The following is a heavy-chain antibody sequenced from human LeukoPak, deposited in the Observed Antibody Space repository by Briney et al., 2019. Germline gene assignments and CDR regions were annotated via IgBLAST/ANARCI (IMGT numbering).Heavy chain of an antibody. Sequence: SQTLSLTCTVSGGSISSGGYYWSWIRQPAGKGLEWIGRIYTSGSTNYNPSLKSRVTISVDTSKNQFSLKLSSVTAADTAVYYCARTPWSYDAFDIWGQGTMVTVSS. CDR3: ARTPWSYDAFDI. J-gene: IGHJ3*02. D-gene: IGHD1-26*01. CDR2: IYTSGST. V-gene: IGHV4-61*02. CDR1: GGSISSGGYY.